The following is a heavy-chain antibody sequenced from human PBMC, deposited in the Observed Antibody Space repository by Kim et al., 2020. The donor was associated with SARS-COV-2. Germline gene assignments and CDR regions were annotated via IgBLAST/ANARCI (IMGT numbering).Heavy chain of an antibody. CDR3: ASCVTYCGGGWAFDI. Sequence: GGSLRLSCAASGFTFSSYEMNWVRQAPGKGLEWVSYISSSGSTIYYADSVKGRFTISRDNAKNSLYLQMNSLRAEDTAVYYCASCVTYCGGGWAFDIWGQGTMVIVSS. CDR2: ISSSGSTI. D-gene: IGHD2-21*01. J-gene: IGHJ3*02. CDR1: GFTFSSYE. V-gene: IGHV3-48*03.